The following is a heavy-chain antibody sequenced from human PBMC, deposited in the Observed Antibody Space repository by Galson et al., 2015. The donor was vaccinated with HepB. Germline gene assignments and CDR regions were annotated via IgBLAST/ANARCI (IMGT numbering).Heavy chain of an antibody. CDR1: GYTFTSYA. Sequence: SVKVSCKASGYTFTSYAMHWVRQAPGQRLEWMGWINAGNGNTKYSQKFQGRVTITRDTSASTAYMELSSLRSEDTAVYYCAKNLVKDYYYFDYWGQGTLVTVSS. D-gene: IGHD2/OR15-2a*01. CDR3: AKNLVKDYYYFDY. V-gene: IGHV1-3*01. CDR2: INAGNGNT. J-gene: IGHJ4*02.